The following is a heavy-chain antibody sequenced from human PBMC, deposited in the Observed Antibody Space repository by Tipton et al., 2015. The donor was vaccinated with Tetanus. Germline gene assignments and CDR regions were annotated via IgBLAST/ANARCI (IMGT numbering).Heavy chain of an antibody. Sequence: SLRLSCATSGFTFSTYGMHWVRLAPGKGLEWVAVIWSDPDKKYYADSVKGRFTVSRDNSNNLLYLQMNSLGAEDTAVYYCARAQYGSGARPFDYWGQGTLVTVSS. CDR1: GFTFSTYG. D-gene: IGHD3-10*01. CDR2: IWSDPDKK. J-gene: IGHJ4*02. V-gene: IGHV3-33*01. CDR3: ARAQYGSGARPFDY.